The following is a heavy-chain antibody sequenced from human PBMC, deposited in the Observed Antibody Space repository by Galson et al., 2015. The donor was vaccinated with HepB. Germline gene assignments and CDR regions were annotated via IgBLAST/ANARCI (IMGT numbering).Heavy chain of an antibody. V-gene: IGHV3-23*01. J-gene: IGHJ4*02. Sequence: SLRLSCAASGFRFSNYAMSWVRQAPGKGLEWVSGITGSGGSTYYAASVKGRFTISRDNTKNTLYLQMRGLRADDTAVYYCAKDPIFGASGWFYSDYWGQGTVVTVSS. D-gene: IGHD3-3*01. CDR2: ITGSGGST. CDR1: GFRFSNYA. CDR3: AKDPIFGASGWFYSDY.